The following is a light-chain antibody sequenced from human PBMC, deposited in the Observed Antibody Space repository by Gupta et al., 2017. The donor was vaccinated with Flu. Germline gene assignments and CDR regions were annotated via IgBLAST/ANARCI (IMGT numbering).Light chain of an antibody. V-gene: IGLV3-1*01. CDR1: KLGDKY. Sequence: SGDKLGDKYVCWYHQKPGQSPVLVIYQDNKRPSGIPERFSGSNSGNTATLPISGTQAMDEADYYCQAWDSSIYYVFGTGTKVTVL. J-gene: IGLJ1*01. CDR3: QAWDSSIYYV. CDR2: QDN.